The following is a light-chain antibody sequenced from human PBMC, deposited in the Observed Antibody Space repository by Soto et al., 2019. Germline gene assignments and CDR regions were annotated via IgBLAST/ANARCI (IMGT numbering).Light chain of an antibody. Sequence: EIVMTQSPATLSASPGERVTLSCRVSQSVSGNLAWYQQKPGQAPRPLIYGAVTRATGIPARFSGRGSGTEFTLTITSLQSEDFAVYFCQQYNGWLWTFGQGTKVDIK. CDR3: QQYNGWLWT. V-gene: IGKV3D-15*01. J-gene: IGKJ1*01. CDR2: GAV. CDR1: QSVSGN.